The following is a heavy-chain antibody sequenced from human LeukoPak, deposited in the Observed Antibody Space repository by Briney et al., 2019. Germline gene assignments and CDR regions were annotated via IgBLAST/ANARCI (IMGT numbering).Heavy chain of an antibody. CDR1: GFTFSSYG. CDR2: IWYDGSNK. D-gene: IGHD3-22*01. CDR3: ARGYYYDSSGAFDI. J-gene: IGHJ3*02. V-gene: IGHV3-33*01. Sequence: GRSLRLSCAASGFTFSSYGMHWVRQAPGKGLEWVAVIWYDGSNKYYADSVKGRFTISRDNSKNTLYLQMNSLRAEDTAVHYCARGYYYDSSGAFDIWGQGTMVTVSS.